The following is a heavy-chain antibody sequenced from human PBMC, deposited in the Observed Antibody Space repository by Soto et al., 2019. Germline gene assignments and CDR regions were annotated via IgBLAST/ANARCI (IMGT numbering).Heavy chain of an antibody. CDR2: IYYSGST. CDR1: GGSISSGGYY. Sequence: QVQLQESGPGLVKPSQTLSLTCTVSGGSISSGGYYWSWIRQHPGKGLEWIGYIYYSGSTYYNPSLKGRVTISVDTSKNQFSLKLSSVTVADTAVYYCARGGGLMHLFDYWGQGTLVTVSS. V-gene: IGHV4-31*03. CDR3: ARGGGLMHLFDY. D-gene: IGHD3-16*01. J-gene: IGHJ4*02.